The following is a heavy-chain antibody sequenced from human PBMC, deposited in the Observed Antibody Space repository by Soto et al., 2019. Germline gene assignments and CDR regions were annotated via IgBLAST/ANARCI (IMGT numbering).Heavy chain of an antibody. J-gene: IGHJ4*02. CDR3: AKDTSYDILTGYYMSGYFDY. CDR1: GFTFDDYA. Sequence: SLKISCAASGFTFDDYAMHWVRQAPGKGLEWVSGISWNSGSIGYADSVKGRFTISRDNAKNSLYLQMNSLRAEDTALYYCAKDTSYDILTGYYMSGYFDYWGQGTLVTVSS. D-gene: IGHD3-9*01. CDR2: ISWNSGSI. V-gene: IGHV3-9*01.